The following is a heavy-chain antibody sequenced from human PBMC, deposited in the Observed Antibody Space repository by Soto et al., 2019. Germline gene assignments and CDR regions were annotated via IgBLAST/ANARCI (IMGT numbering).Heavy chain of an antibody. CDR3: ARARIVVVVASRGGFDP. Sequence: QVQLQESGPGLVKPSETLSLTCTVSGGSISSYYWSWIRQPPGKGLEWIGYIYYSGSTYYNPSLKSRVTISVDTSKNQFSLKLSSVTAADTAVYYCARARIVVVVASRGGFDPWGQGTLVTVSS. CDR1: GGSISSYY. D-gene: IGHD2-15*01. V-gene: IGHV4-59*12. CDR2: IYYSGST. J-gene: IGHJ5*02.